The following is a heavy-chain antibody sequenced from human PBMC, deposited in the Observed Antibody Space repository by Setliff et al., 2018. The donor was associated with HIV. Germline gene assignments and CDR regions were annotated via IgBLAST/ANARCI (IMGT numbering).Heavy chain of an antibody. CDR1: GFSLATSGMC. D-gene: IGHD3-3*01. CDR2: IDWDDDK. V-gene: IGHV2-70*11. Sequence: SGPTLVNPTQTLTLTCTFSGFSLATSGMCVNWIRQPPGKALVWLARIDWDDDKYYNSSLKTRLTVSKDTSKNQVVLTMTNMDPVDTATYYCARVKKRLTIFGVVIEDYMDIWGKGTTVTVSS. CDR3: ARVKKRLTIFGVVIEDYMDI. J-gene: IGHJ6*03.